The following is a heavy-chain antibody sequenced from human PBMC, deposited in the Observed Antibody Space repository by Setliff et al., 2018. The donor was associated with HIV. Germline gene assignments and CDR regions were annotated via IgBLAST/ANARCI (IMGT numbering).Heavy chain of an antibody. CDR3: ARGELGYCSITSCYAGWFDP. D-gene: IGHD2-2*01. J-gene: IGHJ5*02. CDR1: GYTFTDYY. V-gene: IGHV1-2*02. Sequence: ASVKVSCKASGYTFTDYYIHWVRQAPGQGLEWMGWINPNTGVTTYALRFQGRVTITRDTSISTAYMELSRLRSDDTAVYYCARGELGYCSITSCYAGWFDPWGLGTLVTVSS. CDR2: INPNTGVT.